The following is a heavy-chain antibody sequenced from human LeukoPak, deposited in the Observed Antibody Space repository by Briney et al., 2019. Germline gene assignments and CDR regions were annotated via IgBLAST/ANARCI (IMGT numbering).Heavy chain of an antibody. Sequence: SETLSLTCTVSGGSVSSGSYYWSWIRQPPGKGLEWIGYIYYSGSTNYNPSLKSRVTMSVDTSKNQFSLKLSSVTAADTAVYYCARFCGGDCYSAVHAFDIWGQGTMVTVSS. CDR3: ARFCGGDCYSAVHAFDI. J-gene: IGHJ3*02. CDR1: GGSVSSGSYY. D-gene: IGHD2-21*02. V-gene: IGHV4-61*01. CDR2: IYYSGST.